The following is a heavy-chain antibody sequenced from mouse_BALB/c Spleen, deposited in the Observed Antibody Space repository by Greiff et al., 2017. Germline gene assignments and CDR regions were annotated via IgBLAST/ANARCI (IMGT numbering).Heavy chain of an antibody. J-gene: IGHJ4*01. CDR3: ARDKGLITTVVAKYYYAMDY. V-gene: IGHV2-9*02. CDR2: IWAGGST. Sequence: QVQLQQSGPGLVAPSQSLSITCTVSGFSLTSYGVHWVRQPPGKGLEWLGVIWAGGSTNYNSALMSRLSISKDNSKSQVFLKMNSLQTDDTAMYYCARDKGLITTVVAKYYYAMDYWGQGTSVTVSS. D-gene: IGHD1-1*01. CDR1: GFSLTSYG.